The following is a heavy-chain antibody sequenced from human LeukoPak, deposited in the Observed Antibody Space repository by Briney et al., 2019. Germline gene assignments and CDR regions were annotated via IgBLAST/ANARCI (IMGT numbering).Heavy chain of an antibody. V-gene: IGHV3-48*01. CDR3: ARDPDGNFQH. CDR2: ISPRSSTI. J-gene: IGHJ1*01. Sequence: PGGSLRLSCAASGFTFSSNSMNWVRQAPGKGLEWVSYISPRSSTIYYADSVKGRFTVSRDNAKNSLYLQMNSLRAEDTAVYYCARDPDGNFQHWGQGTLVTVSS. CDR1: GFTFSSNS. D-gene: IGHD1-1*01.